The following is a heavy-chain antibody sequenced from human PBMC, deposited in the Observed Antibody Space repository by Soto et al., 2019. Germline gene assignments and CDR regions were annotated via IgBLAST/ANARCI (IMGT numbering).Heavy chain of an antibody. CDR3: ARDLKASRAFDP. V-gene: IGHV1-69*06. CDR1: GCTFSSYA. Sequence: SVKVSCKASGCTFSSYAISWVRQAPGQGLEWMGGIIPIFGTANYAQKFQGRVTITADKSTSTAYMELSSLRSEDTAVYYCARDLKASRAFDPWGQGTLVTVSS. J-gene: IGHJ5*02. CDR2: IIPIFGTA.